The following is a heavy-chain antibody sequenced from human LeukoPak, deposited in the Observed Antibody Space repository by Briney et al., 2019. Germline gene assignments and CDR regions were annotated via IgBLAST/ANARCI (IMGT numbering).Heavy chain of an antibody. CDR2: ISSSSSTI. Sequence: TGGSLRLSCAASGFTFSSYSMNWVRQAPGKGLEWVSYISSSSSTIYYADSVKGRFTISRDNAKNSLYLQMNSLRAEDTAVYYCARDLRKQYDSSGYYYKGQRGYDYWGQGTLVTVSS. J-gene: IGHJ4*02. V-gene: IGHV3-48*04. D-gene: IGHD3-22*01. CDR3: ARDLRKQYDSSGYYYKGQRGYDY. CDR1: GFTFSSYS.